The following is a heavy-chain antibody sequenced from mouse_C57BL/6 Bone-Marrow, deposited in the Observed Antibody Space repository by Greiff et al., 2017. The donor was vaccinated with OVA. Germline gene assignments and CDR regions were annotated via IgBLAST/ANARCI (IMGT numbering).Heavy chain of an antibody. V-gene: IGHV1-61*01. D-gene: IGHD1-1*01. CDR1: GYTFTSYW. CDR3: ARWYYGSSPSYWYFDV. CDR2: IYPSDSET. Sequence: VQLQQPGAELVRPGSSVKLSCKASGYTFTSYWMDWVKQRPGQGLEWIGNIYPSDSETHYNQKFKDKATLTVDKSSSTAYMQLSSLTSEDSAVYYCARWYYGSSPSYWYFDVWGTGTTVTVSS. J-gene: IGHJ1*03.